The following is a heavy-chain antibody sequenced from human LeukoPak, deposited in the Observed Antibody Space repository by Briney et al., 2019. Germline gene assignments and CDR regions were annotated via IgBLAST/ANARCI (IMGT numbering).Heavy chain of an antibody. CDR1: GYTFTSYY. V-gene: IGHV1-46*01. J-gene: IGHJ3*02. Sequence: ASVKVSCKASGYTFTSYYMHWVRQAPGQGLEWMGIINPSGGSTSYAQKFQGRVTMTRDTSTSTAYMELSRLTSDDTAVYYCARDWSPGGSKNAFDIWGQGTMVTVSS. CDR2: INPSGGST. CDR3: ARDWSPGGSKNAFDI. D-gene: IGHD2-15*01.